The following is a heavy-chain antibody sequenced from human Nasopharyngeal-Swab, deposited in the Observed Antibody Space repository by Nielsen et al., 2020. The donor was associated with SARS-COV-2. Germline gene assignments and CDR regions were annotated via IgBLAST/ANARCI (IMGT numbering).Heavy chain of an antibody. CDR3: ARDGETRYYYGSGSYYLDY. V-gene: IGHV3-33*01. D-gene: IGHD3-10*01. CDR1: GFTFNSYG. Sequence: GESLKISCAASGFTFNSYGMHWVRQAPGRGLDWVAVIWYDGSNKYYADSVKGRFTISRDNSKNSLYLQMNSLRDEDTAAYYCARDGETRYYYGSGSYYLDYWGQGTLVTVSS. J-gene: IGHJ4*02. CDR2: IWYDGSNK.